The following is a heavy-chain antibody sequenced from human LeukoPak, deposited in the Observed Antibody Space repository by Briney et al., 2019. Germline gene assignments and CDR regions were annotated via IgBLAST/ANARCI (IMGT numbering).Heavy chain of an antibody. D-gene: IGHD3-22*01. Sequence: ASVKVSCKASGYSFTGYYIHWVRQAPGQGLEWMGWINPIGGGTNYAQKFQGRVTMTRDTSITTAYMEMSSPRSDDTAVYYCARDNGRGYPVYFGYWGQGTLVTVSS. CDR2: INPIGGGT. J-gene: IGHJ4*02. CDR3: ARDNGRGYPVYFGY. CDR1: GYSFTGYY. V-gene: IGHV1-2*02.